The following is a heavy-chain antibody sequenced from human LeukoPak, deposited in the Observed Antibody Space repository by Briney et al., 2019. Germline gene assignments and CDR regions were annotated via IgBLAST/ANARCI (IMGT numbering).Heavy chain of an antibody. CDR3: TRDLGTMVRGGFDH. CDR1: GFTFSSYW. D-gene: IGHD3-10*01. CDR2: IKSDGSTT. Sequence: GGSLRLSCAASGFTFSSYWMNWVRQAPGKGLVWVSRIKSDGSTTNYADSVKGRFTISRDNSKNILHLQMNSLRAEDTAVYYCTRDLGTMVRGGFDHWGQGTLVTVSS. V-gene: IGHV3-74*01. J-gene: IGHJ4*02.